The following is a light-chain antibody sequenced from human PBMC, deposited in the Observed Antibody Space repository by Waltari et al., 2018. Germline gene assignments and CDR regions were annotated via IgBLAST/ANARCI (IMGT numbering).Light chain of an antibody. CDR2: EGI. CDR1: SSDVGSYNL. Sequence: QSALTQPASVSGSPGQSIPISCTGTSSDVGSYNLFSWYQQHPCKAPKLMIYEGINRPSGVSNRFSGSKSGNTASLTISGLQAEDEADYYCCSYAGSSTLVFGGGTKLTVL. CDR3: CSYAGSSTLV. V-gene: IGLV2-23*01. J-gene: IGLJ2*01.